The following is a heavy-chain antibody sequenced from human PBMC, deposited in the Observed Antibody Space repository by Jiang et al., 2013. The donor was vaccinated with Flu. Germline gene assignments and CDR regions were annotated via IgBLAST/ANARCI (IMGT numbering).Heavy chain of an antibody. CDR1: GVEVSTYSAS. CDR3: ARGYGSGWYWVD. Sequence: LVKPSQTLSLTCAISGVEVSTYSASWNWIRQSPSRGLEWLGRTYYNSGWKDDYAVSVKSRITINADTSKNQVSLHLNSVTPDDTAVYYCARGYGSGWYWVDWGQGTLVAVSS. D-gene: IGHD6-19*01. V-gene: IGHV6-1*01. J-gene: IGHJ4*02. CDR2: TYYNSGWKD.